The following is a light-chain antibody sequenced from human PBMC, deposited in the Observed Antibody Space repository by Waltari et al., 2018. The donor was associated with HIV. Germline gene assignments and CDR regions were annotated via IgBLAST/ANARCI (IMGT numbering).Light chain of an antibody. CDR3: SSYTSSNTLV. CDR1: NTDVGGYNY. J-gene: IGLJ2*01. Sequence: QSALTQPASVSGSPGQSLTIPCTGSNTDVGGYNYVSWYQQHPGKAPKLMIYEVSNRPSGVSNRFSGSKSGNTASLTISGLQTEDEADYYCSSYTSSNTLVFGGGTKLTVL. CDR2: EVS. V-gene: IGLV2-14*01.